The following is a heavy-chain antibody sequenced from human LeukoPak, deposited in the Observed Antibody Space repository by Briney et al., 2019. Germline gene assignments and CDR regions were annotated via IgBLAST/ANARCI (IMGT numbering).Heavy chain of an antibody. CDR1: AFAVSDYA. CDR3: AKRGTSAAFRPLDY. J-gene: IGHJ4*02. V-gene: IGHV3-23*01. CDR2: ISGHGDYT. Sequence: RSGPSLRLSCAPAAFAVSDYAMQCARQAPGKGLGWVSGISGHGDYTYYTDSVKGRFTISRDNSKNTLCLQMNSLTAEATAVYYCAKRGTSAAFRPLDYWGQGTLVTVSS. D-gene: IGHD3-10*01.